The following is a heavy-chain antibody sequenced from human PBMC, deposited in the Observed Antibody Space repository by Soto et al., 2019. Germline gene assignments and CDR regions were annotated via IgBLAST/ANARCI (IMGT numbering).Heavy chain of an antibody. CDR1: GSSSSSSNW. CDR2: GYHSGST. J-gene: IGHJ4*02. V-gene: IGHV4-4*02. D-gene: IGHD3-3*01. CDR3: ARGVPKPYYDFWSGYSTIDY. Sequence: PSETLPLTCSVSGSSSSSSNWWSWVRQPPGKGLECIGEGYHSGSTNYHPSLKSRVTISVDKSKNQFSLKLSSVTAADTAVYYCARGVPKPYYDFWSGYSTIDYWGQGTMVTVSS.